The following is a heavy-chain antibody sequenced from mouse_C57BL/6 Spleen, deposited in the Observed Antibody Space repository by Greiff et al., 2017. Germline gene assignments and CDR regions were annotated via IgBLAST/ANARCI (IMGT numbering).Heavy chain of an antibody. CDR2: ISSGSSTI. J-gene: IGHJ1*03. Sequence: EVQGVESGGGLVKPGGSLKLSCAASGFTFSDYGMHWVRQAPEKGLEWVAYISSGSSTIYYAATVKGRFTISRDNAKNTLFLQMTSLRSEDTAMYYCARPWGWSLKGYFDVWGTGTTVTVSS. CDR1: GFTFSDYG. V-gene: IGHV5-17*01. D-gene: IGHD2-3*01. CDR3: ARPWGWSLKGYFDV.